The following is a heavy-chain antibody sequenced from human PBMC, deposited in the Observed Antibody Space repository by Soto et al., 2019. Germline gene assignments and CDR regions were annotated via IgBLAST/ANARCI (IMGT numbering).Heavy chain of an antibody. J-gene: IGHJ5*02. CDR3: ARGYYYDSSGYYYVGGWFDP. D-gene: IGHD3-22*01. Sequence: ASVKVSCKASGYTFTSYGISWVRQAPGQGLEWMGWISAYNGNTNYAQKLQGRVTMTTDTSTSTAYMELRSLRSDDTAMYYCARGYYYDSSGYYYVGGWFDPWGQGTLVTVSS. CDR2: ISAYNGNT. CDR1: GYTFTSYG. V-gene: IGHV1-18*01.